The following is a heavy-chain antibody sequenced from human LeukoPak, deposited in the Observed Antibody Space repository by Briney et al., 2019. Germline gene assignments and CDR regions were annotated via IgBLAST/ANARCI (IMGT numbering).Heavy chain of an antibody. CDR3: ARTASYDSSGYYLYYFDY. Sequence: PSETLSLTCTVSGGSISSYYWSWIRQPPGKALEWIGYIYHSGDTKYNLSLKSRVSISVDTSKNQFSLKLSSVTAADTAVYYCARTASYDSSGYYLYYFDYWGQGTLVTVSS. J-gene: IGHJ4*02. D-gene: IGHD3-22*01. CDR2: IYHSGDT. CDR1: GGSISSYY. V-gene: IGHV4-59*01.